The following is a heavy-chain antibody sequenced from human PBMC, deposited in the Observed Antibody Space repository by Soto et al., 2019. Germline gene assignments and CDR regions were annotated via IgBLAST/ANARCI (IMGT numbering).Heavy chain of an antibody. Sequence: QVQLVQSGAEVKKPGASVKVSCKASGYTFTTYYLHWVRQAPGQGLEWMGIINPTGGSTSYSQKFQGRLTMTRETSTSTLYMELSSLRSEDTAVYYCARGDSVDYYYAMDVWGQGTTVTVSS. CDR2: INPTGGST. D-gene: IGHD2-21*02. J-gene: IGHJ6*02. CDR1: GYTFTTYY. CDR3: ARGDSVDYYYAMDV. V-gene: IGHV1-46*01.